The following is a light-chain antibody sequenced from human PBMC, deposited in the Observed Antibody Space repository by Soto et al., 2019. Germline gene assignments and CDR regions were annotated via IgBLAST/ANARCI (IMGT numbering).Light chain of an antibody. CDR1: QSVSRY. CDR3: QQGSNWPPAYS. J-gene: IGKJ2*03. V-gene: IGKV3-11*01. Sequence: EIVLTQSPATLSLSPGERATLSCRASQSVSRYLAWYQQKPGQAPRLLISDASNRATGTPARFSGSGSGTDFTLTISSLEPEDFAVYYCQQGSNWPPAYSFGQGTKLEIK. CDR2: DAS.